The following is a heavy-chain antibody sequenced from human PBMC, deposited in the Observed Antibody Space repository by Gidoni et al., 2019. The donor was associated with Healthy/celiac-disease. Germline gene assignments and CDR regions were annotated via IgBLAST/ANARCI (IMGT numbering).Heavy chain of an antibody. CDR2: IYYSGST. Sequence: QVQLQESGPGLVQPSQTLSLTCTVSGGSISSGGYYWSWIRQHPGKGLEWIGYIYYSGSTYYNPSLKSRVTISVDTSKNQFSLKLSSVTAADTAVYYCARAAGQVIAAHPAPWFDYWGQGTLVTVSS. J-gene: IGHJ4*02. V-gene: IGHV4-31*03. D-gene: IGHD6-6*01. CDR1: GGSISSGGYY. CDR3: ARAAGQVIAAHPAPWFDY.